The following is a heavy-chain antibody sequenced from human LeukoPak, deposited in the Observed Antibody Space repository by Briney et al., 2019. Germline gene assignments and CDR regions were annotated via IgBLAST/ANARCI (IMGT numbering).Heavy chain of an antibody. CDR3: ARVSSSGWYLPY. J-gene: IGHJ4*02. D-gene: IGHD6-19*01. Sequence: PGRSLRLSCAASGFTFSDYYMSWIRQAPGKGLEWVSYISSSSSYTNYADSVKGRFTISRDNAKNSLYLQMNSLGAEDTAVYYCARVSSSGWYLPYWGQGTLVTVSS. CDR1: GFTFSDYY. CDR2: ISSSSSYT. V-gene: IGHV3-11*06.